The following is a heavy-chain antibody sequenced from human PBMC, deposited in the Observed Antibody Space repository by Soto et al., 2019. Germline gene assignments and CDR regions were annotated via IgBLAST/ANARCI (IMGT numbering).Heavy chain of an antibody. CDR3: VRPLPSGRNYGMDV. CDR2: IYNDGTT. Sequence: EVQLVESGGGLIQPGGSLRLSCTASGLSVRNNYMSWVRQAPGMGLEWVSVIYNDGTTYYADSVKGRFTISRDTSKNTLSLQMDSLRAEDTAVYYCVRPLPSGRNYGMDVWGQGTTVTVPS. J-gene: IGHJ6*02. D-gene: IGHD3-10*01. CDR1: GLSVRNNY. V-gene: IGHV3-53*01.